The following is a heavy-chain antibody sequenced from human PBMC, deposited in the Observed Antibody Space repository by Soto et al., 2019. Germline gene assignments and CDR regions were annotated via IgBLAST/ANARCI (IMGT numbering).Heavy chain of an antibody. Sequence: QMQLVQSGPEVKKPGTSVKVSCKASGFTFTSSAVQWVRQARGQRHEWIGWIVVGSGNTNYAQKFQERVTITRDMATSTADMELSCLRSVDTAVYYCSADRTYCGGDCYVDWGQGTLVTVSS. CDR3: SADRTYCGGDCYVD. V-gene: IGHV1-58*01. CDR2: IVVGSGNT. D-gene: IGHD2-21*02. CDR1: GFTFTSSA. J-gene: IGHJ4*02.